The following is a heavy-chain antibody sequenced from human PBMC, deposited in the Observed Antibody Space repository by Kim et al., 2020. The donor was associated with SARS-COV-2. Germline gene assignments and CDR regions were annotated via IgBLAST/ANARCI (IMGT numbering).Heavy chain of an antibody. CDR2: IYYSGST. CDR3: ARWRIGGATHFDY. J-gene: IGHJ4*02. Sequence: SETLSLTCTVSGGSISSGGYYWSWIRQHPGKGLEWIGYIYYSGSTYYNPSLKSRVTISVDTSKNQFSLKLSSVTAADTAVYYCARWRIGGATHFDYWGQGTLVTVSS. CDR1: GGSISSGGYY. D-gene: IGHD1-26*01. V-gene: IGHV4-31*03.